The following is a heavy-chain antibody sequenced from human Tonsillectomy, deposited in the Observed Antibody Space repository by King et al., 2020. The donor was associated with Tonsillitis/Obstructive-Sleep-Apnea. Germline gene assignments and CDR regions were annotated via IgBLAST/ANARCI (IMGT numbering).Heavy chain of an antibody. J-gene: IGHJ4*02. Sequence: QLQQWGAGLLKPSETLSLTCAVYGGSFSGHFWSWIRQPPGKGLEWIGEINHSGSTNYNPSLKSRLTVSVDTSKKRVSLNLNSVTAADTAGYFCARGRFHSGWYFDSWGQGTLATVSA. D-gene: IGHD6-19*01. CDR1: GGSFSGHF. V-gene: IGHV4-34*01. CDR3: ARGRFHSGWYFDS. CDR2: INHSGST.